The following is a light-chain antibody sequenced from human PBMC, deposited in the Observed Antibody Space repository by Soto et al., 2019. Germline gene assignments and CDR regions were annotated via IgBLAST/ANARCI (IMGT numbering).Light chain of an antibody. CDR2: EVN. Sequence: QSALTQPPSASGSPGQPVTISCTGTRSDVGAYIYVSWYQQYPGKAPQLIIYEVNKRPSGVPDRFSASKSGNTASLTVSGLQAEDEADYYCSSYAGNNNYVFGTGTKVTVL. CDR1: RSDVGAYIY. CDR3: SSYAGNNNYV. J-gene: IGLJ1*01. V-gene: IGLV2-8*01.